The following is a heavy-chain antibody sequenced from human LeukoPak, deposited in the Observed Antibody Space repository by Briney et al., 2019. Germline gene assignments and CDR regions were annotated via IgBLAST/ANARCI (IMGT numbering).Heavy chain of an antibody. CDR2: ISGSGGST. CDR3: AKDGGGSSPPFDN. CDR1: GFTFSDYA. D-gene: IGHD6-6*01. J-gene: IGHJ4*02. Sequence: PGGSLRLSCVASGFTFSDYAMSWVRQTPGKGLEWVSFISGSGGSTYYADSVKGRFTISRDNSKNTLYLQMNSLRAEDTAVYYCAKDGGGSSPPFDNWGQGTLVTVSS. V-gene: IGHV3-23*01.